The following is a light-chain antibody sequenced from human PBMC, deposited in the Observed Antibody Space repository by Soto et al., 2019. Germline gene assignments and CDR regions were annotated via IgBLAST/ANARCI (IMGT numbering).Light chain of an antibody. CDR1: SSDVGAYNY. J-gene: IGLJ1*01. Sequence: QSALTQPASVSGSPGQSITISCTGTSSDVGAYNYVSWYQQHPGKAPKLMLYDVANRPSGVSNRFSGSKSGNTASLTISGLQAEDEADYYCNSYTSSSTYVFGNGTKVTVL. CDR3: NSYTSSSTYV. V-gene: IGLV2-14*01. CDR2: DVA.